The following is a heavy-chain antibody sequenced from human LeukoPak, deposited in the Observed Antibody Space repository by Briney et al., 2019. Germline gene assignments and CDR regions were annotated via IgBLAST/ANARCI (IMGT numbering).Heavy chain of an antibody. J-gene: IGHJ4*02. CDR3: ARYSGTTNVFDY. CDR2: INAGGGSP. V-gene: IGHV1-46*01. CDR1: GYSFTSFY. Sequence: ASVKVSCKASGYSFTSFYIHWVRQAPGQGLEWMGIINAGGGSPRYAQKFQGRATMTRDTSTSTVFMELSSLRSEDTAVYYCARYSGTTNVFDYWGQGTLVTVSS. D-gene: IGHD1-26*01.